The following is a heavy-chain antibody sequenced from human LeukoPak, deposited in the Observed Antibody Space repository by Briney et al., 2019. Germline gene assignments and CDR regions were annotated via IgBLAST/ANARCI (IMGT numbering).Heavy chain of an antibody. Sequence: GASVKVSCKASGYTFTSYGISWVRQAPGQGLEWMGWISAYNGNTNYAQKLQGRVTMTTDTSTSTAYMELRSLRSDDTAVYYCARVRAYSSGYYYYYYYMDVWGKGTTVTISS. V-gene: IGHV1-18*01. J-gene: IGHJ6*03. CDR2: ISAYNGNT. CDR1: GYTFTSYG. CDR3: ARVRAYSSGYYYYYYYMDV. D-gene: IGHD3-22*01.